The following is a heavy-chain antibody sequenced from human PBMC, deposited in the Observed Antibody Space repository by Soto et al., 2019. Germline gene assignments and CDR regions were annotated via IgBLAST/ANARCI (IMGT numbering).Heavy chain of an antibody. Sequence: GESLKISCKGYGSSFTTKWIGWVRQLPGTGLAWMGIIFPGASATRSSPSFQGQVTISADKSISTAYLQWSRLKASDTAMYYCARRRRDILTGSPRTLYYWGQGTLLTVS. D-gene: IGHD3-9*01. J-gene: IGHJ4*02. CDR2: IFPGASAT. CDR1: GSSFTTKW. V-gene: IGHV5-51*01. CDR3: ARRRRDILTGSPRTLYY.